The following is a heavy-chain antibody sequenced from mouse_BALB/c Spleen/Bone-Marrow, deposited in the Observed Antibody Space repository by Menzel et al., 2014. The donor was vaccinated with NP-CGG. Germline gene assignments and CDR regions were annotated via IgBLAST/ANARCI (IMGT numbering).Heavy chain of an antibody. CDR3: ARNGYYVYYYAMDY. Sequence: DVKLVESGAELVKPGASVKLSCTASGFNIKDTYMHWVKQRPEQGLEWIGRIDPANGNTKYDSKFQGKATITADTSSNTAYRQLSSLTSEDTAVYYCARNGYYVYYYAMDYWHQATPVTVST. J-gene: IGHJ4*01. V-gene: IGHV14-3*02. CDR2: IDPANGNT. CDR1: GFNIKDTY. D-gene: IGHD2-3*01.